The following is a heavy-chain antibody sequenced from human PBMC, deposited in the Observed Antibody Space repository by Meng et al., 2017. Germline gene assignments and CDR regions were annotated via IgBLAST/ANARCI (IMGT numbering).Heavy chain of an antibody. CDR1: GGSISSSNW. Sequence: QVQREEPGRVLVKPSGHLSLTCAAPGGSISSSNWWSWVRQPPGKGLEWIGEIYHSGSTNYNPSLKSRVTISVDKSKNQFSLKLSSVTAADTAVYYCARARLLWFGGAVWFDPWGQGTLVTVSS. CDR2: IYHSGST. V-gene: IGHV4-4*02. D-gene: IGHD3-10*01. CDR3: ARARLLWFGGAVWFDP. J-gene: IGHJ5*02.